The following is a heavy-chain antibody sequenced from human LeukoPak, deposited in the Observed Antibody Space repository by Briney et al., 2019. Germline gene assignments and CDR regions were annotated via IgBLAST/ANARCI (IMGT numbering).Heavy chain of an antibody. J-gene: IGHJ5*02. CDR2: TSYSGTT. Sequence: SETLCLTCTVSGGSISSYYWSWIRQSPGKGLEWVGYTSYSGTTNYNPSLKSRVTISLGTSKNRFSLNLTSVTAADTAVYYCARHGSGTSLALYPWGQGTLVTVSS. D-gene: IGHD3-10*01. CDR1: GGSISSYY. CDR3: ARHGSGTSLALYP. V-gene: IGHV4-59*08.